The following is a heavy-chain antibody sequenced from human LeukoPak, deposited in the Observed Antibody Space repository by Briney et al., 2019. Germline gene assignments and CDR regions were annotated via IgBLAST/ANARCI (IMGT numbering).Heavy chain of an antibody. D-gene: IGHD3-10*01. V-gene: IGHV3-23*01. Sequence: QPGGSLRLSSAASGFTFTSWPMSWVRQAPGKGLEWVSGIGGSAGTTFYADSVKGRFTISRDNSKNTLYLHMNSLRAEDTVVYHCAKDGYGSGSYSQYFDYWGQGILVTVSS. CDR1: GFTFTSWP. CDR2: IGGSAGTT. J-gene: IGHJ4*02. CDR3: AKDGYGSGSYSQYFDY.